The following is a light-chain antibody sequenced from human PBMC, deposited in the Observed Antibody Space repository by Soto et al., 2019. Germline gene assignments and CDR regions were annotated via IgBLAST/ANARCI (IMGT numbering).Light chain of an antibody. CDR3: SSYTTSNTRQIV. CDR1: SSDVGGYNY. J-gene: IGLJ1*01. V-gene: IGLV2-14*03. Sequence: SALTQPASVPGSAGQSFTISCTGTSSDVGGYNYVSWYQHHPGKAPTLIIYDVSNRPSGVSIRFSGSKSDNTASLTISGLQPEDVADYHCSSYTTSNTRQIVFGTGTKVTVL. CDR2: DVS.